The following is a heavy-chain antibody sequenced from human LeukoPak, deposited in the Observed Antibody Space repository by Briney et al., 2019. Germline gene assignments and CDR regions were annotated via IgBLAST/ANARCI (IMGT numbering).Heavy chain of an antibody. V-gene: IGHV1-8*01. Sequence: PRASVKVSCKASGYTFTSYDINWVRQATGQGLELMGWMNPNSGITGYAQKFQGRVTMTRNTPISTAYMELSSLRSEDTAVYYCARGITDYDSSGYYLTRSYYFDYWGQGTLVTVSS. CDR2: MNPNSGIT. D-gene: IGHD3-22*01. J-gene: IGHJ4*02. CDR3: ARGITDYDSSGYYLTRSYYFDY. CDR1: GYTFTSYD.